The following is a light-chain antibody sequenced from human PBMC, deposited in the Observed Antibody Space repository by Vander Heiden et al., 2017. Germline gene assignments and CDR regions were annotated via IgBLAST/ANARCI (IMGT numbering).Light chain of an antibody. CDR2: EVS. V-gene: IGLV2-23*02. CDR3: CSYAGSSTLV. CDR1: SSDVGSYNL. Sequence: QSALTQPASVSGFPGQSITISCTGTSSDVGSYNLVSCYQQHPGKAPKLMIYEVSKRPSGVSNRFSGSKSGNTASLTISGRQAEDEADYYCCSYAGSSTLVFGGGTKLTVL. J-gene: IGLJ2*01.